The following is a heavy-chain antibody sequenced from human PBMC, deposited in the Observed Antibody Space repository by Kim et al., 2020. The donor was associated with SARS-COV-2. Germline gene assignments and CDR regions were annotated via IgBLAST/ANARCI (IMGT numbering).Heavy chain of an antibody. J-gene: IGHJ3*02. Sequence: GGSLRLSCAASGFTFSSYAMHWVRQAPGKGLEWVAVISYDGSNKYYADSVKGRFTISRDNSKNTLYLQMNSLRAEDTAVYYCARTYCSSTSCHDAFDIWGQGTMVTVSS. V-gene: IGHV3-30-3*01. CDR2: ISYDGSNK. CDR3: ARTYCSSTSCHDAFDI. D-gene: IGHD2-2*01. CDR1: GFTFSSYA.